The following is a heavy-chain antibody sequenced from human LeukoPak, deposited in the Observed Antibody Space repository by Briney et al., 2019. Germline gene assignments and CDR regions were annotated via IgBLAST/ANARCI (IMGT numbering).Heavy chain of an antibody. CDR1: GYTFTDYY. J-gene: IGHJ4*02. CDR2: INPNSGGT. D-gene: IGHD2-2*03. Sequence: GASVKVSCKASGYTFTDYYMHWVRQAPGQGLEWMGWINPNSGGTNYAQKFQGWVTMTRDTSISTAYMELSRLTSDDTAVYYCARDGYCTSSSCSGVPKIWGQGTLVTVSS. CDR3: ARDGYCTSSSCSGVPKI. V-gene: IGHV1-2*04.